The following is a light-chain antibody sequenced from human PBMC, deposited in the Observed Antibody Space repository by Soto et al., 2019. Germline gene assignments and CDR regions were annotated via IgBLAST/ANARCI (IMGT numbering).Light chain of an antibody. CDR1: PSVSSSS. CDR2: DAS. CDR3: QQYGSSPFT. Sequence: EIVLTQSPGTLSLSPGERATLSCTASPSVSSSSLAWYQQKPGQAPSLLIYDASSRATGIPDRFSGRGSGTDFTLTISRLEPEDFAVYYCQQYGSSPFTFVPGTKVDIK. V-gene: IGKV3-20*01. J-gene: IGKJ3*01.